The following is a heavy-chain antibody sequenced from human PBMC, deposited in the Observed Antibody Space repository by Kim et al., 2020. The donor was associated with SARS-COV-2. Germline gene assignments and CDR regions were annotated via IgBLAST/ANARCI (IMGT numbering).Heavy chain of an antibody. CDR2: INPNSGDT. D-gene: IGHD6-13*01. CDR3: AKEIRGFIAAVGTRGTDY. Sequence: ASVKVSCKASGYTFTGYYMHWVRQAPGQGLEWMGWINPNSGDTNYAQKFQGRVTMTRDTSISTAYMEVNRLRSDDTAVYYCAKEIRGFIAAVGTRGTDYWGQGTLVTVSS. CDR1: GYTFTGYY. J-gene: IGHJ4*02. V-gene: IGHV1-2*02.